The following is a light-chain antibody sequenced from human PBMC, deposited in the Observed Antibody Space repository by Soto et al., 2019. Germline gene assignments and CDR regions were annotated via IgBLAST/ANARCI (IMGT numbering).Light chain of an antibody. V-gene: IGLV2-8*01. CDR1: SSDVGGYNY. CDR3: CSYGGNANYV. J-gene: IGLJ1*01. CDR2: EVT. Sequence: QSVLTQPPSASGSPGQAVAISCTGTSSDVGGYNYVSWYQQHPGKAPKLLIYEVTKRPSGVPDRFSGSKSGNTAPLTVSGLQAEDEADYYCCSYGGNANYVFGTGTKVTVL.